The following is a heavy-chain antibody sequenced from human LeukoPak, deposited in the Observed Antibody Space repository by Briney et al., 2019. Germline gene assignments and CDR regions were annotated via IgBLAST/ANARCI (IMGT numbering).Heavy chain of an antibody. D-gene: IGHD6-13*01. V-gene: IGHV3-7*03. CDR3: DPIIAAAGLGYDY. Sequence: GGSLTLSCAASGFTFSGYWMSWLRQAPGKGLEWVANIKQDGGEKYYVDSVKGRFTISRDNSKNTLYLQMNSLRAEDTAVYYCDPIIAAAGLGYDYWGQGTLVTVSS. CDR1: GFTFSGYW. J-gene: IGHJ4*02. CDR2: IKQDGGEK.